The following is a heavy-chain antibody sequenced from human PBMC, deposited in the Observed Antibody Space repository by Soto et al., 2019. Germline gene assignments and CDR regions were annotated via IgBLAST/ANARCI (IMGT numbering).Heavy chain of an antibody. J-gene: IGHJ3*02. D-gene: IGHD3-22*01. CDR3: ARHQHYYDSSGYYPDAFDI. V-gene: IGHV5-51*01. Sequence: PGESLKISCKGSGYSFTSYWIGWVRQMPGKGLEWMGIIYPGDSDTRYSPSFQGQVTISADKSISTAYLQWSSLKASDTAMYYCARHQHYYDSSGYYPDAFDIWGQGTMVTVSS. CDR2: IYPGDSDT. CDR1: GYSFTSYW.